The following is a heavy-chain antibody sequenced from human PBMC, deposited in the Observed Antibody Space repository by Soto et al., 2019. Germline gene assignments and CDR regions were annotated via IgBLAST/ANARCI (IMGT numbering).Heavy chain of an antibody. D-gene: IGHD6-13*01. CDR1: GFTFDDYA. CDR3: AKGGRPGIAAAGTLDY. J-gene: IGHJ4*02. CDR2: ISWNSGSI. Sequence: EVQLVESGGGLVQPGRSLRLSCAASGFTFDDYAMHWVRQAPGKGLEWVSGISWNSGSIGYADSVKGRFTISRDNAKNSLYLQMNSLRAEDTALYYCAKGGRPGIAAAGTLDYWGQGTLVTVSS. V-gene: IGHV3-9*01.